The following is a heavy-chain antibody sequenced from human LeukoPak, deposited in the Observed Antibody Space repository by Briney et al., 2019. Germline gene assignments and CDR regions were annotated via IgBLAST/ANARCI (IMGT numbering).Heavy chain of an antibody. CDR2: IYTSGST. D-gene: IGHD6-19*01. J-gene: IGHJ4*02. Sequence: SSETLSLTCAVYGGSFSGYYWSWIRQPPGKGLEWIGYIYTSGSTNYNPSLKSRVTISVDTSKNQFSLKLSSVTAADTAVYYCARQIAVAENFDYWGQGTLVTVSS. V-gene: IGHV4-4*09. CDR3: ARQIAVAENFDY. CDR1: GGSFSGYY.